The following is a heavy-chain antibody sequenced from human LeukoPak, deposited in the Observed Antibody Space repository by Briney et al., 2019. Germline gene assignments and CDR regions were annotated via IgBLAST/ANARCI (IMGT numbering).Heavy chain of an antibody. J-gene: IGHJ4*02. Sequence: ASVKVSCKASGYTFTGYYMHWVRQAPGQGLEWMGWINPNSGGTNHAQKFQGRVTMTRDTSISTAYMELSRLRSDDAAVYYCARDRPLDADDYYGFYYFDYWGQGTLVTVSS. CDR2: INPNSGGT. CDR3: ARDRPLDADDYYGFYYFDY. V-gene: IGHV1-2*02. D-gene: IGHD3-10*01. CDR1: GYTFTGYY.